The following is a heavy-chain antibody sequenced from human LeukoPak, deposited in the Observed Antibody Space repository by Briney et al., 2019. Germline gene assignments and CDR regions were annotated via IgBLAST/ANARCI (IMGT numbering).Heavy chain of an antibody. CDR2: INPSGGST. CDR1: GYTFTVYF. CDR3: ASSSGWYNWFDP. Sequence: RASVKVSCKASGYTFTVYFLHWMRQAPGQGLEWMGIINPSGGSTSYAQKFQGRVTMTRDTSTSTVYMELSSLRSEDTAVYYCASSSGWYNWFDPWGQGTLVTVSS. J-gene: IGHJ5*02. D-gene: IGHD6-19*01. V-gene: IGHV1-46*01.